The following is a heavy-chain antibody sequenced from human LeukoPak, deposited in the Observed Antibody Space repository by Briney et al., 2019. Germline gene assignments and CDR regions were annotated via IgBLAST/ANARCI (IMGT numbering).Heavy chain of an antibody. D-gene: IGHD2-2*01. Sequence: GGSLRLSCAASGFTFSSYGMHWVRQAPGEGLEWVAVISYDGSNKYYADSVKGRFTISRDNSKNTLYLQMNSLRAEDTAVYYCARYAHEDYFDYWGQGTLVTVSS. CDR1: GFTFSSYG. CDR2: ISYDGSNK. CDR3: ARYAHEDYFDY. V-gene: IGHV3-30*03. J-gene: IGHJ4*02.